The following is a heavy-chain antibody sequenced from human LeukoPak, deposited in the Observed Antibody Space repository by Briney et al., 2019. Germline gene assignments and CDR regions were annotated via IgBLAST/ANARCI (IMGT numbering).Heavy chain of an antibody. CDR1: GFTFSSYW. D-gene: IGHD6-13*01. CDR3: GRDIATAVDY. Sequence: GGSLRLSCTASGFTFSSYWMHWVRQAPGKGLVWVSRINSAGISTDYADSVKGRFTISRDNAKNTLYLQMNSLRAEDTAIYYCGRDIATAVDYWGLGTLVTVSS. CDR2: INSAGIST. J-gene: IGHJ4*02. V-gene: IGHV3-74*01.